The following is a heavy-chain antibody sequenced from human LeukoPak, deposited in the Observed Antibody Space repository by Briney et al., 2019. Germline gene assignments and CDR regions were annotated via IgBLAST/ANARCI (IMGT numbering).Heavy chain of an antibody. D-gene: IGHD1-26*01. CDR1: GGSISSYY. V-gene: IGHV4-59*01. CDR3: ARDGYSGSYYFDY. Sequence: SETPSLTCTVSGGSISSYYWSWIRQPPGKGLEWIGYIYYSGSTNYNPSLKSRVTISVDTSKNQFSLKLSSVTAADTAVYYCARDGYSGSYYFDYWGQGTLVTVSS. CDR2: IYYSGST. J-gene: IGHJ4*02.